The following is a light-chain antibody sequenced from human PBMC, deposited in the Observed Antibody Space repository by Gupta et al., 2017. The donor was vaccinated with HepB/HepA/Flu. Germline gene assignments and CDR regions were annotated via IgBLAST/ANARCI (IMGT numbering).Light chain of an antibody. CDR1: SSDVGGFNS. Sequence: QSALTQPASVSGSPGQSITISCTGSSSDVGGFNSVSWYQQYPGRAPKLLLYDVSNRPSGVSYRFSGSKSGNTASLTISGLQAEDDADYYCSSFRTGSTLVVFGGGTKVTVL. V-gene: IGLV2-14*03. J-gene: IGLJ2*01. CDR2: DVS. CDR3: SSFRTGSTLVV.